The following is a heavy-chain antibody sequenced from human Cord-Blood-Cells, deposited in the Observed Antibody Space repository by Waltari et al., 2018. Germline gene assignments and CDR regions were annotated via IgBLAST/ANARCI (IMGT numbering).Heavy chain of an antibody. CDR2: ISYDGSNK. V-gene: IGHV3-30*04. CDR1: GFTFGSCA. Sequence: QVQLVESGGGVVQPGRSLRLSCAASGFTFGSCAMHVFRQAPGKGLEWVAVISYDGSNKYYADSVKGRFTISRDNSKNTLYLQMNSLRAEDTAVYYCARDDGIVGATFDYWGQGTLVTVSS. J-gene: IGHJ4*02. D-gene: IGHD1-26*01. CDR3: ARDDGIVGATFDY.